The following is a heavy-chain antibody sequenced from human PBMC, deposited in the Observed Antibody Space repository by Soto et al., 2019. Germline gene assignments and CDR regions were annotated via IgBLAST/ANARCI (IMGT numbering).Heavy chain of an antibody. CDR2: ITPLFGTA. CDR1: GGTFSSYA. Sequence: QVQLVQSGAEVKKPGSSVTVSCKASGGTFSSYAISWVRQAPGQGLECMGGITPLFGTANYAQKCQGRVTMTADESTSTAYMELSSLRSEDTAVYYCARVSSTGIDYGDYKTYWDFDLWGRGTLVTVSS. V-gene: IGHV1-69*01. D-gene: IGHD4-17*01. CDR3: ARVSSTGIDYGDYKTYWDFDL. J-gene: IGHJ2*01.